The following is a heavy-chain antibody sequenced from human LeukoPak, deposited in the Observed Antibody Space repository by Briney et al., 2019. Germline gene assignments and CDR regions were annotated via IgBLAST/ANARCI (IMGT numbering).Heavy chain of an antibody. Sequence: SVKVSCKASGGTFSNYAISWVRQAPGQGLEWMGRIIPIFGIANYAQKFQGRVTITADKSTSTSYMELSSLRSEDTAVYYCARDETGYSSGWYPNYFDYWGQGTLVTVSS. CDR1: GGTFSNYA. CDR3: ARDETGYSSGWYPNYFDY. D-gene: IGHD6-19*01. CDR2: IIPIFGIA. J-gene: IGHJ4*02. V-gene: IGHV1-69*04.